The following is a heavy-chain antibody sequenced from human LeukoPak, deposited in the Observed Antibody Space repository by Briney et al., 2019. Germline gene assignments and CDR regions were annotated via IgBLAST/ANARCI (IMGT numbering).Heavy chain of an antibody. Sequence: SETLSLTCTVSGGSIISTEYHWGLLRQPPGKGLEWIGSISYSGITYYNPSLKSRATVSVDTSKNQFSLKLSSVTAADTAVYYCARHLGYCSGGSCYSYYYYDMDVWGQGTTVTVSS. CDR1: GGSIISTEYH. CDR3: ARHLGYCSGGSCYSYYYYDMDV. J-gene: IGHJ6*02. V-gene: IGHV4-39*01. CDR2: ISYSGIT. D-gene: IGHD2-15*01.